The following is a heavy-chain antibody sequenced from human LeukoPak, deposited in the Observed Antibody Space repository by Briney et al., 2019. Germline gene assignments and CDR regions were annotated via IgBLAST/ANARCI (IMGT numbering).Heavy chain of an antibody. D-gene: IGHD6-13*01. CDR1: GFTFTSYE. V-gene: IGHV3-21*01. CDR2: ISSSSSYI. CDR3: ARGTRAAAGTLFY. Sequence: GGSLRLSCAASGFTFTSYEMNWVRQAPGKGLEWVSSISSSSSYIYYADSVKGRFTISRDNAKNSLYLQMNSLRAEDTAVYYCARGTRAAAGTLFYWGQGTLVTVSS. J-gene: IGHJ4*02.